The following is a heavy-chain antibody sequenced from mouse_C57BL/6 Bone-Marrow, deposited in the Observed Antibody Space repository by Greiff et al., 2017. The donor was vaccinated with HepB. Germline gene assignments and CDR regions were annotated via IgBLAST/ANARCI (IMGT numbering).Heavy chain of an antibody. CDR1: GFTFSSYT. CDR3: ARLYGSRGRNYAMDY. D-gene: IGHD1-1*01. V-gene: IGHV5-9*01. CDR2: ISGGGGNT. J-gene: IGHJ4*01. Sequence: EVKLMESGGGLVKPGGSLKLSCAASGFTFSSYTMSWVRQTPEKRLEWVATISGGGGNTYYPDSVKGRFTIARDNAKNTLYLQMSSLRSEDTALYYCARLYGSRGRNYAMDYWGQGTSVTVSS.